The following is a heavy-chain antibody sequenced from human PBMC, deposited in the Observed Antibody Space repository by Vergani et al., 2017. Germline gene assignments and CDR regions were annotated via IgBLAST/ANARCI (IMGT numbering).Heavy chain of an antibody. J-gene: IGHJ3*02. D-gene: IGHD1-26*01. CDR3: ARARWEVPTAIKYAFDI. CDR2: IYYTGGT. V-gene: IGHV4-31*02. CDR1: GGSLKINDYY. Sequence: QVLLQEPGPGLVKPSQTLSLTCIVSGGSLKINDYYWTWIRQHPVKGLEWIGSIYYTGGTYNNPSLKSRVTMSIDTSKNQFSLKLNSVTAADTAVYYCARARWEVPTAIKYAFDIWGQGTSVTVAS.